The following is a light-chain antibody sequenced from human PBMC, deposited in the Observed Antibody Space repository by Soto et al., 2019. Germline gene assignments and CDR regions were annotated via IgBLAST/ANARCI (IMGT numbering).Light chain of an antibody. CDR2: GAS. CDR3: QQYGDSPRT. J-gene: IGKJ1*01. V-gene: IGKV3-20*01. Sequence: EIVLTQSPGTLSLSPGERATLSCRASQSVSRNYLAWYQHKPGQAPTLLIYGASRRTPGIPDRFSGRGSGTDFTLTLSGLEPEDFAVYYCQQYGDSPRTFGQGTKVEI. CDR1: QSVSRNY.